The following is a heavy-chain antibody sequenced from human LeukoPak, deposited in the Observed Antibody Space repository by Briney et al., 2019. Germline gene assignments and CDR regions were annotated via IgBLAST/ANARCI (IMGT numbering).Heavy chain of an antibody. CDR3: ARGLEWLLLDY. J-gene: IGHJ4*02. CDR1: GFTFSSNY. Sequence: GGSLRLSCAASGFTFSSNYMSWVRQARGGGVEWVSVIYSGGSTYYADSVKARFTISRDNSKNTLYLQMNSLRAEDTAVYYCARGLEWLLLDYWGQGTLVTVSS. V-gene: IGHV3-53*01. CDR2: IYSGGST. D-gene: IGHD3-22*01.